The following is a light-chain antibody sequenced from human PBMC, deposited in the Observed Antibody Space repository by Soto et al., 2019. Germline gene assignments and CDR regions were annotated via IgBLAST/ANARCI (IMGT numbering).Light chain of an antibody. Sequence: QSALTQPRSVSGSPGQSVTISCTGTSSDVGGHNYVSWYQQHPGKAPKLMISSVSKRPSGVPDRFSGSKSGNTASLTISGLQAEDEADYYCCSHAGSYTYVFGTGTTVTVL. CDR3: CSHAGSYTYV. CDR1: SSDVGGHNY. CDR2: SVS. V-gene: IGLV2-11*01. J-gene: IGLJ1*01.